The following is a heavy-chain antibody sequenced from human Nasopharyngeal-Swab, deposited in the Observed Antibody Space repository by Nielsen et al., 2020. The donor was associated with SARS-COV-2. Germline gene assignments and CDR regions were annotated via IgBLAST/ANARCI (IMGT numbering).Heavy chain of an antibody. V-gene: IGHV1-69*13. J-gene: IGHJ6*03. CDR1: GGTFSSYA. Sequence: SVKVSCKASGGTFSSYAISWVRQAPGQGLEWMGGIIPIFGTANYAQKFQGRVTITADESTSTAYMELSSLRSEDTAVYYCARQDVVVPAAKSEKYYMDVWGKGTTVTVSS. CDR3: ARQDVVVPAAKSEKYYMDV. D-gene: IGHD2-2*01. CDR2: IIPIFGTA.